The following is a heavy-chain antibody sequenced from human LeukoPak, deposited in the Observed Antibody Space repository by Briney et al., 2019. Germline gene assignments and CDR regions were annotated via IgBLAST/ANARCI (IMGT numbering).Heavy chain of an antibody. CDR2: IYYSGST. D-gene: IGHD6-19*01. CDR3: ARSESQWLVH. J-gene: IGHJ4*02. CDR1: GGSISSGDYY. Sequence: SETLSLTCTVSGGSISSGDYYWSWIRQPPGKGLEWNGYIYYSGSTYYNPSLMSRVTISVDTSKNQFSLKLSSVTAADTAVYYCARSESQWLVHWGQGTLVTVSS. V-gene: IGHV4-30-4*08.